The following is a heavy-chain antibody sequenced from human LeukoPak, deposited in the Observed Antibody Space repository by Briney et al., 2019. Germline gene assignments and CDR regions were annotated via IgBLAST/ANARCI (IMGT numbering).Heavy chain of an antibody. CDR1: GFTVSSNY. Sequence: GGSLRLSCAASGFTVSSNYMSWVRQAPGKGLEWVSVIYSGGSTYYADAVKGRFTISRDNSKNTLFLQMNSLRAEDTAVYYCARVVASTSIDSWGQGTLVTVSS. CDR3: ARVVASTSIDS. J-gene: IGHJ4*02. D-gene: IGHD2-15*01. CDR2: IYSGGST. V-gene: IGHV3-53*01.